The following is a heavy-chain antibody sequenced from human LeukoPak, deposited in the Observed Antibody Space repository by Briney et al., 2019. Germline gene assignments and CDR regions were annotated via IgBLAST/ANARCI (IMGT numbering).Heavy chain of an antibody. J-gene: IGHJ4*02. CDR1: GFTFSDYY. CDR3: ARDLGYCSGGSCPGFDY. CDR2: ISSSSSYT. Sequence: GGSLRLSCAASGFTFSDYYMSWIRQAPGKGLEWVSCISSSSSYTNYADSVKGRFTISRDNAKNSLYLQMNSLRAEDTAVYYCARDLGYCSGGSCPGFDYWGQGTLVTVSS. V-gene: IGHV3-11*06. D-gene: IGHD2-15*01.